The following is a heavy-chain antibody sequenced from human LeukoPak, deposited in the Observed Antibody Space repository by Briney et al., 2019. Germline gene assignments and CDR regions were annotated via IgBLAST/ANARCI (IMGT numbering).Heavy chain of an antibody. CDR1: GFMFSRLG. J-gene: IGHJ6*03. V-gene: IGHV3-33*06. CDR3: AKEGDQFRGYLDA. CDR2: IWHDGSVE. D-gene: IGHD3-16*01. Sequence: PGGSLRLSCTASGFMFSRLGMQWVRQAPGEGLEWVAMIWHDGSVEEYADSVKGRFTISRDNSQNTLYLQMNSLRDDGTAVYYCAKEGDQFRGYLDAWGKGTTVTVSS.